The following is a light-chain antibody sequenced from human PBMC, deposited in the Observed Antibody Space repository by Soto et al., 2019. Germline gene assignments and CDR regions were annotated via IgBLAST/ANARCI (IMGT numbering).Light chain of an antibody. J-gene: IGKJ4*01. CDR3: MQNTQLRT. CDR2: DVS. V-gene: IGKV2D-29*01. CDR1: ESLLGGDGKTY. Sequence: DIVMTQTPLSLSVTPGQPASISCRSSESLLGGDGKTYLFWFLQKPGQPPQLLISDVSNRLSGVPDRFSGSGSGTDFTLKISRVEADDVGVYYWMQNTQLRTFGGGTKVEIK.